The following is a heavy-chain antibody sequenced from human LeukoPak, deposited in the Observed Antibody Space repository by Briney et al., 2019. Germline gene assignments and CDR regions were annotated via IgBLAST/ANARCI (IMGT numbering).Heavy chain of an antibody. V-gene: IGHV4-31*03. CDR3: ARDFSGWYNY. CDR2: IYYSGST. Sequence: PSETLSLTCTVSGGSISSGGYYWSWIRQHPGKGLEWIGYIYYSGSTYYNPSLKSRVTISVDTSKNQFSLKLSFVTAADTAVYYCARDFSGWYNYWGQGTLVTVSS. J-gene: IGHJ4*02. CDR1: GGSISSGGYY. D-gene: IGHD6-19*01.